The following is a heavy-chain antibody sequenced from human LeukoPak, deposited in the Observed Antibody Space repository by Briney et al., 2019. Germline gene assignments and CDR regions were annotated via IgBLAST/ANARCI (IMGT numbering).Heavy chain of an antibody. CDR1: GGSFSGYY. Sequence: PSETLSLTCAVYGGSFSGYYWSWIRQSPGKGLEWIGEINHSGSTNYNPSLKSRVTISVDTSKNQFSLKLSSVTAADTAVYYCARAQYYDILTGRDTFDIWGQGTMVTVSS. J-gene: IGHJ3*02. CDR2: INHSGST. CDR3: ARAQYYDILTGRDTFDI. D-gene: IGHD3-9*01. V-gene: IGHV4-34*01.